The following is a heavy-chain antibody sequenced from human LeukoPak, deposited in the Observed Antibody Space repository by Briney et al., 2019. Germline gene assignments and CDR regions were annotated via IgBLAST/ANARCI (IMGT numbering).Heavy chain of an antibody. D-gene: IGHD3-22*01. CDR1: GFTFNNYA. CDR3: AKDPTDFDSSGQTYFDY. CDR2: ISGSGGST. J-gene: IGHJ4*02. V-gene: IGHV3-23*01. Sequence: PGGSLRLSCAASGFTFNNYAMSWVRQAPGKGLEWVSDISGSGGSTYFADSVKGRFIISRDNSKNTLYLQMNSLTAEDTAVYYCAKDPTDFDSSGQTYFDYWGQGTLVTVSS.